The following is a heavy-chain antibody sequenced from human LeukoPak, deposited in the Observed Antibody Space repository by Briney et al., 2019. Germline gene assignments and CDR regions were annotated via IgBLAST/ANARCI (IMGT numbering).Heavy chain of an antibody. CDR1: GGSISSSSYY. V-gene: IGHV4-39*07. CDR3: ARKEKTYYYDSSGSPVGGWFDP. CDR2: IDYSGST. J-gene: IGHJ5*02. D-gene: IGHD3-22*01. Sequence: SETLSLTCTVSGGSISSSSYYWGWIRQPPGKGLEWIGSIDYSGSTYYNPSLKSRVAISVNTSRNQFSLKLSSVTAADTAVYYCARKEKTYYYDSSGSPVGGWFDPWGQGTLVTVSS.